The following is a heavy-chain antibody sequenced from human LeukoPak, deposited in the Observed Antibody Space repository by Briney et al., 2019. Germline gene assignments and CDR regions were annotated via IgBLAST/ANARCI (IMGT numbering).Heavy chain of an antibody. V-gene: IGHV1-69*05. Sequence: SVKVSCKASGGTFSSYAISWVRQAPGQGLEWMGGIIPIFGTANYAQKFQGRVTITTDESTSTAYMEPSSLRSEDTAVYYCARGNSETYYYDSSGTGEFDPWGQGTLVTVSS. J-gene: IGHJ5*02. CDR1: GGTFSSYA. D-gene: IGHD3-22*01. CDR3: ARGNSETYYYDSSGTGEFDP. CDR2: IIPIFGTA.